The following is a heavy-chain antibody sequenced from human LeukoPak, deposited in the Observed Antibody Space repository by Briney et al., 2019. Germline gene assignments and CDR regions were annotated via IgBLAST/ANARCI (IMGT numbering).Heavy chain of an antibody. CDR1: GGSISSYY. Sequence: SETLSLTCTVSGGSISSYYLSWIRQTAGKGLEWIGRMYSSGSNYNPSLKSRVTMSIDTSTNQLSLKLSSVTAADTAVYYCARVAGIAVADLDYWGQGTLVTVSS. V-gene: IGHV4-4*07. D-gene: IGHD6-19*01. CDR3: ARVAGIAVADLDY. J-gene: IGHJ4*02. CDR2: MYSSGS.